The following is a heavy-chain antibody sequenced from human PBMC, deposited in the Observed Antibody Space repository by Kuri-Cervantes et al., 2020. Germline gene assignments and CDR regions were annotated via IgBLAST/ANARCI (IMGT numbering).Heavy chain of an antibody. V-gene: IGHV1-2*02. CDR1: GYTFTGYY. D-gene: IGHD1-1*01. J-gene: IGHJ4*02. CDR3: ARDGTGVVRDQPSDF. CDR2: INPNSGGT. Sequence: ASVKVSCKASGYTFTGYYMHWVRQAPGQGLEWMGWINPNSGGTNYAQNFQGRVTMTRDTSISTAYMELTRLRPDDTAVYYCARDGTGVVRDQPSDFWGQGTLVTVSS.